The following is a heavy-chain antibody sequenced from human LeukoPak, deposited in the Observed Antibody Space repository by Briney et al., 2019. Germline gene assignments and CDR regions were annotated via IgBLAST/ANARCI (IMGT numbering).Heavy chain of an antibody. D-gene: IGHD3-10*01. CDR1: AYTFTSYG. CDR3: ARDHQRLLWFGELLGAFDI. Sequence: GASVKVSCKASAYTFTSYGISWVRQAPGQGLEWMGWINAYNGNTDYAQKLQGRVTMTTDTSTSTAYMELRSLRSDDTAVYYCARDHQRLLWFGELLGAFDIWGQRTMVTVSS. V-gene: IGHV1-18*01. CDR2: INAYNGNT. J-gene: IGHJ3*02.